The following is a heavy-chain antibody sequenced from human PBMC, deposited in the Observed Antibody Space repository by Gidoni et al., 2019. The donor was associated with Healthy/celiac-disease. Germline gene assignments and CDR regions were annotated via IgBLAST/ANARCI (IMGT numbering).Heavy chain of an antibody. CDR3: ARYDYADYLWP. J-gene: IGHJ5*02. CDR2: IYYSGST. V-gene: IGHV4-59*01. D-gene: IGHD4-17*01. CDR1: GGSISSYY. Sequence: QVQLQASGPGLVKPSETLSLTCTVSGGSISSYYWSWIRQPPGKGLEWIGYIYYSGSTNYNPSLKSRVTISVDTSKNQFSLKRSSVTAADTAVYYCARYDYADYLWPWGQGILVTVSS.